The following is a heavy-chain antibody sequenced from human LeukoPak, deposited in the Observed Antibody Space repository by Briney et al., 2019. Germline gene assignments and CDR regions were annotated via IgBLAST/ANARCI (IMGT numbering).Heavy chain of an antibody. Sequence: GGSLRLSCSASGFAFSRYAMTWVRQAPGKGLEWLSTIRSGGDVTYSADSVKGRFTISRDNAKNTLYLQMNSLRAEDTAVYYCAREVDPGYFDLWGRGTLVTVSS. V-gene: IGHV3-21*01. CDR1: GFAFSRYA. CDR2: IRSGGDVT. CDR3: AREVDPGYFDL. J-gene: IGHJ2*01.